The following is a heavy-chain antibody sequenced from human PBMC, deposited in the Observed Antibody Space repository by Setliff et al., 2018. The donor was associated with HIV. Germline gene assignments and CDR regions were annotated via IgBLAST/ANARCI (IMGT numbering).Heavy chain of an antibody. CDR3: ARPFTGGGYNYWYFDL. D-gene: IGHD5-12*01. CDR1: GGSISGSDYY. Sequence: SETLSLTCTVSGGSISGSDYYWAWIRQPPGKGLEWIGSIYYSGTTYYNPSLKSRVTISVDTSKNQFSLKLSSVTAADTAVYHCARPFTGGGYNYWYFDLWGRGTLVTVSS. V-gene: IGHV4-39*01. CDR2: IYYSGTT. J-gene: IGHJ2*01.